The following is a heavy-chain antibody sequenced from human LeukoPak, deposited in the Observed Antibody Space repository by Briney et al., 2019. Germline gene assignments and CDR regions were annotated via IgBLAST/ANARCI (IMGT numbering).Heavy chain of an antibody. CDR2: IYPGDSDT. J-gene: IGHJ4*02. D-gene: IGHD3-10*01. CDR3: ARPTMVRGVIIRVDY. V-gene: IGHV5-51*01. Sequence: GESLKISCKGSGYSFTSYWIGWVRPMPGKGLEWMGTIYPGDSDTRYSPSFQGQVTISADKSISTAYLRWSSLKASDTAMYYCARPTMVRGVIIRVDYWGQGTLVTVSS. CDR1: GYSFTSYW.